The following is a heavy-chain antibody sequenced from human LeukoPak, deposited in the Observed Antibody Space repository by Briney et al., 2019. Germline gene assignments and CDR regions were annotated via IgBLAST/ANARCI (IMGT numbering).Heavy chain of an antibody. CDR1: GYTFTSYY. J-gene: IGHJ4*02. CDR3: ASSPRYSYDSSGYFFDY. D-gene: IGHD3-22*01. Sequence: GASVKVSCKASGYTFTSYYMHWVRQAPGQGLEWMGWISAYNGNTNYAQKLQGRVTMTTDTSPSTADMELRSLRSDDTAVYYCASSPRYSYDSSGYFFDYWGQGTLVTVSS. V-gene: IGHV1-18*04. CDR2: ISAYNGNT.